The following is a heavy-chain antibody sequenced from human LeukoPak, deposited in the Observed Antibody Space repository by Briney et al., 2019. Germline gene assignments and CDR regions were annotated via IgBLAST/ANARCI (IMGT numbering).Heavy chain of an antibody. V-gene: IGHV1-18*01. CDR2: VSGYNGIT. D-gene: IGHD5-18*01. CDR1: GYTFTYYG. Sequence: ASVKVSCKASGYTFTYYGINWVRLAPGQGLEWMGCVSGYNGITRFAQNFQGRLTMTTDTSTSTAYMELRRLRSDDTAVYYCAREVDSSMVNAFDICGQGAFVTVSS. J-gene: IGHJ3*02. CDR3: AREVDSSMVNAFDI.